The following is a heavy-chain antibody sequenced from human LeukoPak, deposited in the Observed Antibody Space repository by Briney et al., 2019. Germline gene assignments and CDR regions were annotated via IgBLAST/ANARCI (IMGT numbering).Heavy chain of an antibody. J-gene: IGHJ6*02. V-gene: IGHV1-46*01. CDR3: VREGSGTYYDYYYGLDV. Sequence: ASVKVSCKASGYIFTGYYMHWVRQAPGQGLEWMGVINTSGGSTTYAQRIQGRVTMTRDTSTSTVYMELSSLRSDDTAVYYCVREGSGTYYDYYYGLDVWGQGTTVTVSS. CDR2: INTSGGST. CDR1: GYIFTGYY. D-gene: IGHD1-26*01.